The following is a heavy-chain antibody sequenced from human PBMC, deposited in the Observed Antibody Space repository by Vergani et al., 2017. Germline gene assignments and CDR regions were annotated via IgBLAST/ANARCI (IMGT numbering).Heavy chain of an antibody. J-gene: IGHJ6*03. D-gene: IGHD4-11*01. V-gene: IGHV4-34*01. CDR2: IDHTGRP. CDR1: GGSFTSYH. CDR3: ARVNTETNGHLYYYYYMDV. Sequence: QVQLQQWVGGLLKPSETLSLTCVVNGGSFTSYHWTWIRQSPGEGLEWVGDIDHTGRPDYNPSLKSRLTMSVDKSRNQFSLPLNSVTATDTAIYFCARVNTETNGHLYYYYYMDVWGQGTAVTVS.